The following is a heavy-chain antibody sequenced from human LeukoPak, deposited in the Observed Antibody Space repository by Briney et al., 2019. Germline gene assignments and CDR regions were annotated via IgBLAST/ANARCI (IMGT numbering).Heavy chain of an antibody. V-gene: IGHV4-61*02. CDR2: VYTTGSA. D-gene: IGHD3-10*01. J-gene: IGHJ4*02. CDR3: ARAMDAGLLWFGESAQPFDY. CDR1: GGSISSGGYY. Sequence: SQTLSLTCTVSGGSISSGGYYWNWIRQPAGTGLEWIGRVYTTGSANYNPSLKSRVTMSLDTSDNQFSLKLNSVTAADTAVYYCARAMDAGLLWFGESAQPFDYWGQGTLVTVSS.